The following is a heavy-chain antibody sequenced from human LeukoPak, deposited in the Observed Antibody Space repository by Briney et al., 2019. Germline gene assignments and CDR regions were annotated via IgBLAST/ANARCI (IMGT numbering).Heavy chain of an antibody. Sequence: GGSLRLSCAASGITLSTNAMSWVRQAPGKGLDWVAAIDGFSDATFYADSVRGRFTISRDNAKNSLYLQMNSLTAGDTAVYYCARGPPRGKYYYMDVWGKGTTVTVSS. D-gene: IGHD1-1*01. CDR3: ARGPPRGKYYYMDV. CDR1: GITLSTNA. CDR2: IDGFSDAT. J-gene: IGHJ6*03. V-gene: IGHV3-23*01.